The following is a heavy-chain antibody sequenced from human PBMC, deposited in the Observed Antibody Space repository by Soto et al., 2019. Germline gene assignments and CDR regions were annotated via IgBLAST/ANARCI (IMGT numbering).Heavy chain of an antibody. CDR1: GDAFQSYA. V-gene: IGHV1-69*06. J-gene: IGHJ4*02. D-gene: IGHD4-17*01. CDR2: IIPSYDRT. CDR3: VRDPTNDYGDDTFDY. Sequence: QVLLLQSGSEVKKPGSSVKVSCKASGDAFQSYAIHWVRQAPGQGLEYMGRIIPSYDRTKYAQKFQGRLKVAADMYTSTVYMELSSLRSEDTAVYYCVRDPTNDYGDDTFDYWGQGTKVIVSS.